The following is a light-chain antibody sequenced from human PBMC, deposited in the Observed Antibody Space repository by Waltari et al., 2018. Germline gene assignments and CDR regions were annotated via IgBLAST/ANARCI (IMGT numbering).Light chain of an antibody. CDR3: QKYGTLPAT. CDR1: QSVSRT. Sequence: EIVLTQSPGTLSLSPGERATLSCRASQSVSRTLAWYQQKPGQAPRLLNYEASSRAPGNPDRFSGSGSGTDFSLTISRLEPEDFAVYYCQKYGTLPATFGQGTKVEIK. CDR2: EAS. V-gene: IGKV3-20*01. J-gene: IGKJ1*01.